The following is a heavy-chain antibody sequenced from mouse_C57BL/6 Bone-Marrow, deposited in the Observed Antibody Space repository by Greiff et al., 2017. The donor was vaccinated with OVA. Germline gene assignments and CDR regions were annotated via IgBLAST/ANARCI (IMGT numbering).Heavy chain of an antibody. CDR3: AASYYAAMDY. V-gene: IGHV1-54*01. J-gene: IGHJ4*01. CDR2: INPGSGGT. CDR1: GYAFTNYL. D-gene: IGHD1-1*01. Sequence: QVQLQQSGAELVRPGTSVKVSCKASGYAFTNYLIKWVKQRPGQGLEWIGVINPGSGGTNYNEKFKGKATLTADKSSSTAYMQLSSLTSEDSAVYFCAASYYAAMDYWGQGTSVTVSS.